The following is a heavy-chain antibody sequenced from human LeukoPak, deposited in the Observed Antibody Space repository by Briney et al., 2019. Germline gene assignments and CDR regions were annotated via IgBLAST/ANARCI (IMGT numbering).Heavy chain of an antibody. V-gene: IGHV3-23*01. CDR3: ARSYGAYYYSGMDV. D-gene: IGHD3-10*01. CDR2: MTSSGAGT. J-gene: IGHJ6*02. CDR1: GFSLNNYV. Sequence: GGSLRLSCAASGFSLNNYVMNWVRQAPGKGLEWVSSMTSSGAGTSYADSVRGWFTISRDNSRNSLHLQMSSLRVEDTAVYYCARSYGAYYYSGMDVWGQGPTVTVSS.